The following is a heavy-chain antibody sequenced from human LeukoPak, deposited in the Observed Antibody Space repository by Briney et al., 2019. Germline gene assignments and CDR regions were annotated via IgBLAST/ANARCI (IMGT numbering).Heavy chain of an antibody. J-gene: IGHJ4*02. CDR2: ITSRSTT. CDR1: GFIFSHYG. D-gene: IGHD7-27*01. CDR3: AKDGNWARFED. V-gene: IGHV3-23*01. Sequence: GTLRLSCAASGFIFSHYGMNWVRQAPGKGLEWVSGITSRSTTYYADSVKGRFTISRDNSKNMVWLQINSPTAEDTATYYCAKDGNWARFEDWGQGTLVTVSS.